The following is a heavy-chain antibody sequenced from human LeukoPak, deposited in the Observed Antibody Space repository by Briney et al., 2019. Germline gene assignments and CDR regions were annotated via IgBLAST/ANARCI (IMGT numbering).Heavy chain of an antibody. Sequence: PGGSLRLSCAASGFTFNKYAMHWVRQAPGKGLDWVAFISYDGNSKYYADSVKGRFTISRDNSKNTLYLQRNSLRAEDSAVYYCARGPAPFGDFFDYWGQGTLVTVSS. D-gene: IGHD2-21*01. V-gene: IGHV3-30-3*01. CDR1: GFTFNKYA. CDR3: ARGPAPFGDFFDY. CDR2: ISYDGNSK. J-gene: IGHJ4*02.